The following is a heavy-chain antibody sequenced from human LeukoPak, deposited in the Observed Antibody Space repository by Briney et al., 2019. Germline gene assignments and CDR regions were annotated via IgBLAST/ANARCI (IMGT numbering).Heavy chain of an antibody. D-gene: IGHD6-13*01. CDR2: IVVGSGNT. CDR3: AAKSIAAAGTTFDY. Sequence: SVKVSCKASGFTFTSSAMQWVRQARGQRLEWIGWIVVGSGNTNYAQKLQERVTITRDMSTSTAYMELSSLRSEDTAVYYCAAKSIAAAGTTFDYWGQGTLVTVSS. V-gene: IGHV1-58*02. J-gene: IGHJ4*02. CDR1: GFTFTSSA.